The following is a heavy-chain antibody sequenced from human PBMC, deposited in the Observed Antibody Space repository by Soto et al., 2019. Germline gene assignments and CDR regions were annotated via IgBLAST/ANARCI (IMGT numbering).Heavy chain of an antibody. V-gene: IGHV4-30-4*01. Sequence: SETLSLTCSVSGGTINSGDYFWSWIRHPPGKGLEWIGSIFYTGSTYYSPSLKSRASMSMDTSKNLFPLRLRSLTAADTAVYFCARVKATLYRHYYFDYWGQGTPVTVSS. J-gene: IGHJ4*02. D-gene: IGHD5-12*01. CDR3: ARVKATLYRHYYFDY. CDR2: IFYTGST. CDR1: GGTINSGDYF.